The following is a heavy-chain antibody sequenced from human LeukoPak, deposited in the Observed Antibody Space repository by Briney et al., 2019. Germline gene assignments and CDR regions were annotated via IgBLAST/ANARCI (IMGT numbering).Heavy chain of an antibody. Sequence: SGPALVKPTQTLTLTCTFSGFSLSTSAMCVSWIRQPPGKALEWLARIDWDDDKYYSTSLKTRLTISKDTSKNQVVLTMTNMDPVDTATYYCARILHGGNSQYFDYWGQGTLVTVSS. CDR1: GFSLSTSAMC. CDR3: ARILHGGNSQYFDY. CDR2: IDWDDDK. D-gene: IGHD4-23*01. V-gene: IGHV2-70*11. J-gene: IGHJ4*02.